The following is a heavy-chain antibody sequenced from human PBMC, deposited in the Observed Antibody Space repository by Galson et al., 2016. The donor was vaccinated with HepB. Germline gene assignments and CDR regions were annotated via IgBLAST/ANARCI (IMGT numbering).Heavy chain of an antibody. J-gene: IGHJ4*02. CDR1: GYTFTNYG. CDR3: ARDSPSTDAARLFDY. V-gene: IGHV1-18*04. Sequence: SVKVSCKASGYTFTNYGITWVRQAPGQGLEWMGWISAYNGNIKYAQKLQGRATMTTDTSTSTAYMDLRSLRSDDTAVYFCARDSPSTDAARLFDYWGQGTLVTVSS. CDR2: ISAYNGNI. D-gene: IGHD5-24*01.